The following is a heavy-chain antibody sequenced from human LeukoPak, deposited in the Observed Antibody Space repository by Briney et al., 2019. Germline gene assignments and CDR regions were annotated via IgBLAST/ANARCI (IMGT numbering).Heavy chain of an antibody. Sequence: ASVKVSCKASGYTFTSYDINWVRQATGQGLEWMGWINPNSGGTNYAQKFQGWVTMTRDTSISTAYMELSRLRSDDTAVYYCARDRSMVRGVIEAFDIWGQGTMVTVSS. J-gene: IGHJ3*02. CDR3: ARDRSMVRGVIEAFDI. CDR1: GYTFTSYD. D-gene: IGHD3-10*01. CDR2: INPNSGGT. V-gene: IGHV1-2*04.